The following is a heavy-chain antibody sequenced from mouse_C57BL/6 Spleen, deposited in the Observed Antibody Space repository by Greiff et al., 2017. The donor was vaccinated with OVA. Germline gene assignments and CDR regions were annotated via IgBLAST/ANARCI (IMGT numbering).Heavy chain of an antibody. CDR2: IDPEDGDT. V-gene: IGHV14-1*01. Sequence: VQLKQSGAELVRPGASVKLSCTASGFNIKDYYMHWVKQRPEQGLEWIGRIDPEDGDTEYAPKFQGKATMTADTSSNTAYLQLSSLTSEDTAVYYCTPSYYYGSSYVYCDVWGTGTTVTVSS. CDR1: GFNIKDYY. J-gene: IGHJ1*03. D-gene: IGHD1-1*01. CDR3: TPSYYYGSSYVYCDV.